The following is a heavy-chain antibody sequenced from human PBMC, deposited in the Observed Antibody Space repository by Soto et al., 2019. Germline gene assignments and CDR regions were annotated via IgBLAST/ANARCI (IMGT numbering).Heavy chain of an antibody. Sequence: QVQLVESGGGAVLAGMSLRLSCAGSGFTFSDYAMYWVRQAPGTGLEWVAVTSDGGSKRYYTESVKGRFTITRANSKNPLSLLTNRPRREDPAVNYCATGSPDSSWLYWGQGTLVA. V-gene: IGHV3-30*03. CDR3: ATGSPDSSWLY. J-gene: IGHJ4*02. D-gene: IGHD6-13*01. CDR1: GFTFSDYA. CDR2: TSDGGSKR.